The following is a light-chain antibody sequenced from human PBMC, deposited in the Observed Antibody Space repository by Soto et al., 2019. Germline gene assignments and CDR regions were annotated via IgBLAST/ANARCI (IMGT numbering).Light chain of an antibody. CDR1: QSISSH. CDR3: QQYNDWPPWT. V-gene: IGKV3D-15*01. CDR2: AAS. Sequence: EIGMTQSPASLSVSPGERATLSCWASQSISSHLVWYQQKPGQAPRIVIYAASIRSTGIPARFSGSGSGTEYTLTISSLQSEEFVVYYCQQYNDWPPWTFGQGTKVEIK. J-gene: IGKJ1*01.